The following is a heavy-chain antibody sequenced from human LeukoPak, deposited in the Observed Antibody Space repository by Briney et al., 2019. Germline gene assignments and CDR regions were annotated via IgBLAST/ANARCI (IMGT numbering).Heavy chain of an antibody. CDR2: INPSGGST. D-gene: IGHD3-16*01. CDR1: GGTFSSYA. CDR3: AIEEDDYACPH. V-gene: IGHV1-46*01. Sequence: ASVKVSCKASGGTFSSYAISWVRQAPGQGLEWMGIINPSGGSTSYAQKFQGRVTMTRDTSTSTVYMELSSLRSEDTAVYYCAIEEDDYACPHWGQGTLVTVSS. J-gene: IGHJ4*02.